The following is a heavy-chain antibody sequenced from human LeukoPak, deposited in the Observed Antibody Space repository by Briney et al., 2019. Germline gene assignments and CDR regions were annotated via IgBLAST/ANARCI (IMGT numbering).Heavy chain of an antibody. Sequence: PGGSLRLSCAASGFTFSNYWMHWVRQAPGKGLVWVSRINTDGSSTGYADSVKGRFTISRDNAKNTLYLQMNSLRAEDTAVYYCARVGPTHYDILTGYYNRFTPYYYYYGMDVWGQGTTVTVSS. D-gene: IGHD3-9*01. J-gene: IGHJ6*02. V-gene: IGHV3-74*01. CDR2: INTDGSST. CDR1: GFTFSNYW. CDR3: ARVGPTHYDILTGYYNRFTPYYYYYGMDV.